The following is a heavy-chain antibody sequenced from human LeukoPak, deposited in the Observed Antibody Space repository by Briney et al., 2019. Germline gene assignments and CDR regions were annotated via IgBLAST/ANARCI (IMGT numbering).Heavy chain of an antibody. CDR2: IYYSGST. D-gene: IGHD3-16*02. CDR1: GGSISSSSYY. CDR3: ARGRRRLRLGELSSHFDY. Sequence: PSETLSLTCTVSGGSISSSSYYWGWIRQPPGTGLEWIGSIYYSGSTYYNPSLKSRVTISVDTSKNQFSLKLSSVTAADTAVYYCARGRRRLRLGELSSHFDYWGQGTLVTVSS. V-gene: IGHV4-39*07. J-gene: IGHJ4*02.